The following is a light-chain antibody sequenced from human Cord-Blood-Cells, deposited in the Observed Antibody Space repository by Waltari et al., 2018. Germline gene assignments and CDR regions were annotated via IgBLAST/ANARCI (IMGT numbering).Light chain of an antibody. CDR1: QSISSY. J-gene: IGKJ1*01. CDR3: QQGYSTPS. Sequence: DIQMIQYPSSLSASVGDRVTITCRASQSISSYLNWYQQKPGKAHKLLIYASSSLQSGVPSRFSGSGSGTDLSLTISSLQPEDFSTYYCQQGYSTPSFGQGTKVESK. V-gene: IGKV1-39*01. CDR2: ASS.